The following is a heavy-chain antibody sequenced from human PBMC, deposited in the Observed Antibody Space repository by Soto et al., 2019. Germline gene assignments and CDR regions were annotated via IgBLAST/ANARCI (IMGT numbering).Heavy chain of an antibody. Sequence: QLQLQESGPGLVKPSETLSLTCTVSGGSISSSSYYWGWIRQPPGKGLEWIGSIYYSGSTYYNPSLKSRVTISVDTSKNQFSLKLSSVTAADTAVYYCARLDTFGGVIVTPRLPGYWGQGTLVTVSS. CDR1: GGSISSSSYY. CDR3: ARLDTFGGVIVTPRLPGY. J-gene: IGHJ4*02. D-gene: IGHD3-16*02. V-gene: IGHV4-39*01. CDR2: IYYSGST.